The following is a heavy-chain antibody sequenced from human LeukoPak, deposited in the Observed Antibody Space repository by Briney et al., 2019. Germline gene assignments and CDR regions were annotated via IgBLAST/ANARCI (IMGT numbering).Heavy chain of an antibody. D-gene: IGHD6-19*01. J-gene: IGHJ4*02. Sequence: GGSLRLSCAASGFTFSSYIMNWVRQAPGKGLEWVSYISSSSSTIYYADSVKGRFTISRDNAKNSLYLQMNSLRDEDTAVYYCAKPRSRIAVAGSLDYWGQGTLVTVSS. CDR2: ISSSSSTI. CDR1: GFTFSSYI. CDR3: AKPRSRIAVAGSLDY. V-gene: IGHV3-48*02.